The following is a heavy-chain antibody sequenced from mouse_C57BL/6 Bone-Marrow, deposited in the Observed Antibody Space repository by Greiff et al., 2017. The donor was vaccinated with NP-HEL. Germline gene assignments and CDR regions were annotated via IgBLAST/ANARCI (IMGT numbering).Heavy chain of an antibody. D-gene: IGHD1-1*01. CDR2: IRNKANNHAT. V-gene: IGHV6-6*01. Sequence: EVKLVESGGGLVQPGGSMKLSCAASGFTFSDAWMDWVRQSPEKGLEWVAEIRNKANNHATYYAESVKGRFTISRDDSKSSVYLQMNSLRAEDTGIYYCTGFSPTFIRGFAYWGQGTLVTVSA. CDR3: TGFSPTFIRGFAY. CDR1: GFTFSDAW. J-gene: IGHJ3*01.